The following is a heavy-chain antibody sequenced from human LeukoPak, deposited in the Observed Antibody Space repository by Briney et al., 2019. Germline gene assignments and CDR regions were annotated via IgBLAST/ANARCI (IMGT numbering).Heavy chain of an antibody. V-gene: IGHV3-30*18. CDR2: ISNDGNKK. CDR3: AKDSRNYYFDY. CDR1: GFTFSNYD. J-gene: IGHJ4*02. Sequence: GGSLRLSCAASGFTFSNYDMHWVRQAPGKGLEWVAVISNDGNKKYYADPVKGRFTISRDNSKNTVYLQMNSLRAEDTAMYYCAKDSRNYYFDYWGQGTLVIVSS.